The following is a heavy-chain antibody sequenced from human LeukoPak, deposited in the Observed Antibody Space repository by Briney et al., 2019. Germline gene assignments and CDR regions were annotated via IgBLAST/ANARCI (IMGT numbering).Heavy chain of an antibody. CDR3: ARDFQASPYYYYGMDV. CDR1: GFTFSSYS. J-gene: IGHJ6*02. Sequence: GGSLRLSCAASGFTFSSYSMNWVRQAPGKGLEWVSSISSSSSYIYYADSVKGRFTISRDNAKNSLYLQMNSLRAEDTAVYYCARDFQASPYYYYGMDVWGQGTTVTVSS. V-gene: IGHV3-21*01. CDR2: ISSSSSYI.